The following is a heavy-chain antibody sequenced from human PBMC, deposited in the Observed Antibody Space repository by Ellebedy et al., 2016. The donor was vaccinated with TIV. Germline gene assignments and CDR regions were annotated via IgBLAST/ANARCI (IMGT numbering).Heavy chain of an antibody. J-gene: IGHJ2*01. D-gene: IGHD3-10*01. CDR2: IDWDDDK. V-gene: IGHV2-70*11. Sequence: SGPTLVKPTQTLTLTCTFSGFSLATDGMCVSWIRQPPGKALEWLARIDWDDDKYYNTSLKTRLTISKDTSKNQVVLTMTNMDPVDTATYYCARIRSDYYGSGSYEWCFDLWGRGTLVTVSS. CDR1: GFSLATDGMC. CDR3: ARIRSDYYGSGSYEWCFDL.